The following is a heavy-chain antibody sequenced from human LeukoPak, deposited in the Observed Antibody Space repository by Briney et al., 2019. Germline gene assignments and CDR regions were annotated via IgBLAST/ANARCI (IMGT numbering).Heavy chain of an antibody. J-gene: IGHJ4*02. V-gene: IGHV3-66*01. Sequence: GGSLRLSCAASGFTVSSNYMSWVRQAPGKGLEWVSVIYSGGSTYYADSVKGRFTISRDNSKNTLYLQMNSLRAEDTAVYYCARDRFLSSGTHFDYWGQGTLVTVSS. CDR3: ARDRFLSSGTHFDY. CDR1: GFTVSSNY. CDR2: IYSGGST. D-gene: IGHD3-10*01.